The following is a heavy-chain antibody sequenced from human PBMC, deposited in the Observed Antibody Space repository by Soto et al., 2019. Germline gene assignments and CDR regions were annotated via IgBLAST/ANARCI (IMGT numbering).Heavy chain of an antibody. V-gene: IGHV4-31*03. CDR3: ARAPYYYDSSGPHNWFDP. J-gene: IGHJ5*02. Sequence: SETLSLTCTVSGGSISSGGYYWSWIRQHPGKGLEWIGYIYYSGSTYYNPSLKSRVTISVDTSKNQFSLKLSSVTAADTAVYYCARAPYYYDSSGPHNWFDPWGQGTLVT. CDR2: IYYSGST. CDR1: GGSISSGGYY. D-gene: IGHD3-22*01.